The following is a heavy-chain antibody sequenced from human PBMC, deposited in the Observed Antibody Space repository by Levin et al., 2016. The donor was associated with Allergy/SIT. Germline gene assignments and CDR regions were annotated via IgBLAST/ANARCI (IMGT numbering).Heavy chain of an antibody. J-gene: IGHJ3*02. CDR2: ISGSGGST. CDR3: DRVTGGDAFDI. V-gene: IGHV3-23*01. D-gene: IGHD5-18*01. Sequence: GESLKISCAASGFTFSSYAMSWVRQAPGKGLEWVSAISGSGGSTYYADSVKGRFTISRDNSKNTLYLQMNSLRAEDTAVYYCDRVTGGDAFDIWGQGTMVTVSS. CDR1: GFTFSSYA.